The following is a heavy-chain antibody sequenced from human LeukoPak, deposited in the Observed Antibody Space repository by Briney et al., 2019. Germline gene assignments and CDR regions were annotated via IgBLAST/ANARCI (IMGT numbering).Heavy chain of an antibody. CDR3: AKDIRGGDYGAFDI. D-gene: IGHD4-17*01. CDR2: ITWNSGGI. CDR1: GFTFDDYA. J-gene: IGHJ3*02. V-gene: IGHV3-9*01. Sequence: GGSLRLSCAASGFTFDDYAMHWVRQAPGKGLEWVSGITWNSGGIGYADSVKGRFTISRDNAKNSLYLQMNSLRAEDTALYYCAKDIRGGDYGAFDIWGQGTMVTVSS.